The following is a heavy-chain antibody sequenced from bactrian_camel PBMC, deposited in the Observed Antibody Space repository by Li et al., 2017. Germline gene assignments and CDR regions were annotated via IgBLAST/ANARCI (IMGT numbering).Heavy chain of an antibody. V-gene: IGHV3S6*01. CDR2: IFSDSSVI. J-gene: IGHJ6*01. CDR3: ANIGGAWNDFRY. D-gene: IGHD2*01. Sequence: HVQLVESGGDLVQPGGSLRLSCTGSGFTFGNSHMTWVRQAPGKGLEWVSGIFSDSSVIIYEDSVKGRFTISRDNAKNTLYLQLNSLKSEDTAMYYCANIGGAWNDFRYWGQGTQVTVS. CDR1: GFTFGNSH.